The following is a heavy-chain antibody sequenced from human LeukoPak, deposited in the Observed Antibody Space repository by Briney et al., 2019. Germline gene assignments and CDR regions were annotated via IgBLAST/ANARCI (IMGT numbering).Heavy chain of an antibody. V-gene: IGHV3-7*01. D-gene: IGHD4-11*01. CDR3: ARVGRDSKYGYFDF. CDR1: GFTFSTYW. Sequence: PGGSLRLSCAASGFTFSTYWMSWPRQAPGKGLEWVANIKQDESEKYYMDSVKGRFTISRDNAKNSLSLQMSSLRADDTAVYYRARVGRDSKYGYFDFWGQGALVTVSS. CDR2: IKQDESEK. J-gene: IGHJ4*02.